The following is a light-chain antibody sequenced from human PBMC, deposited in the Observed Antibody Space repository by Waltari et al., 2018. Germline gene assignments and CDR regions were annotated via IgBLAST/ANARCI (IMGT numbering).Light chain of an antibody. V-gene: IGLV2-11*01. CDR2: YVT. J-gene: IGLJ3*02. CDR1: SSDVGGYNY. Sequence: QSALTQPRSVSGSPGQSVTISCTGTSSDVGGYNYVSWYQHHPGKAPKLIIYYVTKRPSVVPDRFSASKSDNTASLTISGLQAEDEADYCCCSYAGSITFWVFGGGTKLTVL. CDR3: CSYAGSITFWV.